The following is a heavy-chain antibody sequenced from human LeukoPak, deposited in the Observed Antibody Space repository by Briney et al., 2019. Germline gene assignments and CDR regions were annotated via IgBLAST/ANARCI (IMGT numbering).Heavy chain of an antibody. CDR1: GGSISSGDYY. CDR3: AGTYYDFTSPFDY. J-gene: IGHJ4*02. CDR2: IYYSGST. D-gene: IGHD3-3*01. V-gene: IGHV4-30-4*08. Sequence: SETLSLTCTVSGGSISSGDYYWSWICQPPGKGLEWIGYIYYSGSTYYNPSLKSRVAISVDTSKNQFSLKLSSVTAADTAVYYCAGTYYDFTSPFDYWGQGTLVTVSS.